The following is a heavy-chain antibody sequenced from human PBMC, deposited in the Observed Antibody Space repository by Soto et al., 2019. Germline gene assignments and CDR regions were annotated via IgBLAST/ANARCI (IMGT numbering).Heavy chain of an antibody. Sequence: GASVKVSCKASGGTFSSYTISWVRQAPGQGLEWMGRIIPILGIANYAQKFQGRVTITADKSTSTAYMELSSLRSEDTAVYYCARDTRAAAGPNYDAEYFQHWGQGTLVTVSS. J-gene: IGHJ1*01. D-gene: IGHD6-13*01. CDR3: ARDTRAAAGPNYDAEYFQH. CDR1: GGTFSSYT. V-gene: IGHV1-69*04. CDR2: IIPILGIA.